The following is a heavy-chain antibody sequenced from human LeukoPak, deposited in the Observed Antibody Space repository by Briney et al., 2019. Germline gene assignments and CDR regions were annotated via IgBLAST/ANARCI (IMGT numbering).Heavy chain of an antibody. V-gene: IGHV3-9*01. J-gene: IGHJ3*01. CDR2: ISWNSASV. D-gene: IGHD2-2*01. CDR3: AKDRDCSSDRCSDAFDV. CDR1: GFTFDDYA. Sequence: GGSLRLSCAASGFTFDDYAMHWVQQVPGKGLERVSSISWNSASVAYADSLKGRFTISRDNGENSLYLQMNSLKSEDTALYYCAKDRDCSSDRCSDAFDVWGRGTLVTVSS.